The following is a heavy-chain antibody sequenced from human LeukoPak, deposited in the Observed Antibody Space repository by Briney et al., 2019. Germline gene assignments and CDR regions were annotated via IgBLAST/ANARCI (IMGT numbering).Heavy chain of an antibody. Sequence: GGSLRLSCAASGLTFSTYVMTWVRQAPGKGLEWVSLITGSSDAIHYAGSVKGRFTISRDNSKNTLYLQMNSLRPEDTAIYYCAKGRPNGQQLAAYWGQGTLVTVSS. J-gene: IGHJ4*02. D-gene: IGHD6-13*01. CDR1: GLTFSTYV. CDR3: AKGRPNGQQLAAY. V-gene: IGHV3-23*01. CDR2: ITGSSDAI.